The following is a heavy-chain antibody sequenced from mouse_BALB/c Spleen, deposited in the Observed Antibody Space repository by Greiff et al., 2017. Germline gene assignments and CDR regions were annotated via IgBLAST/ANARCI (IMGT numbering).Heavy chain of an antibody. Sequence: EVQLQESGPSLVKPSQTLSLTCSVTGDSITSGYWNWIRKFPGNKLEYMGYISYSGSTYYNPSLKSRISITRDTSKNQYYLQLNSVTTEDTATYYCASPITTATLYAMDYWGQGTSVTVSS. CDR3: ASPITTATLYAMDY. V-gene: IGHV3-8*02. D-gene: IGHD1-2*01. CDR1: GDSITSGY. CDR2: ISYSGST. J-gene: IGHJ4*01.